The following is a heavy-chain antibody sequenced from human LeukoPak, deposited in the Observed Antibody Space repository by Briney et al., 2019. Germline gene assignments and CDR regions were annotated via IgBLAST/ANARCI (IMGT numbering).Heavy chain of an antibody. V-gene: IGHV3-23*01. CDR3: AKEKRITMIVVVGYFDY. Sequence: GGSLRLSCAASGFTFSSYAMSWVRQAPGKGLEWVSAISGSGGSTYYADSVKGRFTISRDNSKNTLYLQMNSLRAEDTAVYYCAKEKRITMIVVVGYFDYWXXXTLVTXSS. D-gene: IGHD3-22*01. CDR1: GFTFSSYA. J-gene: IGHJ4*01. CDR2: ISGSGGST.